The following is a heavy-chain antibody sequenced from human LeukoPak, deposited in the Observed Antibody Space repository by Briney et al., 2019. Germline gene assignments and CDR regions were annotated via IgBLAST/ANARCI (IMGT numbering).Heavy chain of an antibody. D-gene: IGHD3-10*02. CDR2: INWNSGSI. V-gene: IGHV3-9*01. CDR1: GFTFDDYA. Sequence: GGSLRLSCAASGFTFDDYAMHWVRHAPGKGLEWVAGINWNSGSIGYADSVKGRFTISRDNAKNSLYLQMNSLRAEDTAVYYCAELGITMIGGVWGKGTTVTISS. J-gene: IGHJ6*04. CDR3: AELGITMIGGV.